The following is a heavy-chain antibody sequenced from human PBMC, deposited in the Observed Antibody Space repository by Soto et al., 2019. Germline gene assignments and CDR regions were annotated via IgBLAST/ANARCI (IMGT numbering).Heavy chain of an antibody. CDR2: INHSGST. D-gene: IGHD6-6*01. V-gene: IGHV4-34*01. CDR1: GGSFSGYY. CDR3: ARGPLRSSSHRFDY. J-gene: IGHJ4*02. Sequence: SETLSLTCAVYGGSFSGYYWSWIRQPPGKGLEWIGEINHSGSTHYNPSLKSRVTISVDTSKNQFSLKLSSVTAADTAVYYCARGPLRSSSHRFDYWGQGTLVTVSS.